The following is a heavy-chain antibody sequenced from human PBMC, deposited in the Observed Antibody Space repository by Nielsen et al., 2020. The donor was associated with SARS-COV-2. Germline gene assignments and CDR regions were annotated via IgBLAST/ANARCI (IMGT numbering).Heavy chain of an antibody. J-gene: IGHJ3*02. Sequence: GSLRLSCTASGFTFGDYAMSWVRQAPGKGLEWVGFIRSKAYGGTTEYATSVKGRFTISRDDSKSIAYLQMNSLKTEDTAVYFCSRVSAGAFDIWGQGTMVTVSS. CDR1: GFTFGDYA. V-gene: IGHV3-49*04. CDR2: IRSKAYGGTT. CDR3: SRVSAGAFDI.